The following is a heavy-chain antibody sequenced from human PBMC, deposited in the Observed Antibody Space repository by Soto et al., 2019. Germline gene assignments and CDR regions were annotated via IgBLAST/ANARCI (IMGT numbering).Heavy chain of an antibody. Sequence: EVQLVESGGGLQQPGGSLRLSCAAYGFTFSTYPMNWVRQAPGKGLEWVAHIRSESDNIYYADSVKGRFTISRDNAKNSLYLQVNGLRAEDTAVYYCAKGFGFGEHYGMDVWGQGTTVTVSS. CDR1: GFTFSTYP. D-gene: IGHD3-10*01. V-gene: IGHV3-48*01. J-gene: IGHJ6*02. CDR3: AKGFGFGEHYGMDV. CDR2: IRSESDNI.